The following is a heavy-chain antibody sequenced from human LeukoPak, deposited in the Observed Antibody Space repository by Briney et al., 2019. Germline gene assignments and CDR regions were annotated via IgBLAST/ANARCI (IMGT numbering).Heavy chain of an antibody. CDR3: ARAWIVGATGRLTDY. V-gene: IGHV3-7*01. Sequence: PGGSLRLSCAASGFTFSSYWMSWVRQAPGKGLEWVANIKQDGSEKYYVDSVKGRFTISRDNAKNSLYLQMNSLRAEDTAVYYCARAWIVGATGRLTDYWGQGTLVTVSS. D-gene: IGHD1-26*01. J-gene: IGHJ4*02. CDR1: GFTFSSYW. CDR2: IKQDGSEK.